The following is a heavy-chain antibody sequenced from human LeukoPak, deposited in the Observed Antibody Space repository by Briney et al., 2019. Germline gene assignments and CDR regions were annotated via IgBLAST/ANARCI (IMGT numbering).Heavy chain of an antibody. Sequence: GASVKVSCKASGGTFSSYAISWVRQAPGQGLEWMGGIIPIFGTANYAQKFQGRVTITADKSTSTAYMELSSLRSEDTAVYYCARVGVGRLHFQLRYFDWLEPIDYWGQGTLVTVSS. J-gene: IGHJ4*02. CDR3: ARVGVGRLHFQLRYFDWLEPIDY. CDR2: IIPIFGTA. CDR1: GGTFSSYA. D-gene: IGHD3-9*01. V-gene: IGHV1-69*06.